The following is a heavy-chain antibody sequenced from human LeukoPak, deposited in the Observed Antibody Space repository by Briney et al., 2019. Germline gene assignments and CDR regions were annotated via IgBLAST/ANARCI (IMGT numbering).Heavy chain of an antibody. CDR1: GFTFSSYA. J-gene: IGHJ6*02. Sequence: GGSLRLSCSASGFTFSSYAMHWVRQAPGKGLEYVSAISSNGGSTYYADSVKGRFTISRDNSKNTLYLQMSSLRAEDTAVYYCARDLYDYTTPYGMDVWGQGTTVTVSS. CDR2: ISSNGGST. CDR3: ARDLYDYTTPYGMDV. D-gene: IGHD4-11*01. V-gene: IGHV3-64D*06.